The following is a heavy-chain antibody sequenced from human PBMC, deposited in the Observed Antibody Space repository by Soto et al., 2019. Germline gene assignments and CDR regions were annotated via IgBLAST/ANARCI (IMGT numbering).Heavy chain of an antibody. CDR2: IKQDGSEK. J-gene: IGHJ6*02. CDR1: GFTFESYW. CDR3: ARDRRYGSGSPNYYYYYGMDV. D-gene: IGHD3-10*01. V-gene: IGHV3-7*01. Sequence: GGSLRLSCVASGFTFESYWMDWVRQAPGKGLEWVANIKQDGSEKYYVDSVKGRFAISRDNARKSLSLQMNSLRAEDTAVYYCARDRRYGSGSPNYYYYYGMDVWGQGTTVTVSS.